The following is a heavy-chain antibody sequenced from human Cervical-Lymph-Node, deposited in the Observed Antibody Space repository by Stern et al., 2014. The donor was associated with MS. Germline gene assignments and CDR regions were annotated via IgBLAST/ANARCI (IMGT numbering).Heavy chain of an antibody. D-gene: IGHD6-6*01. CDR1: GYTFSAYG. J-gene: IGHJ5*02. CDR3: AREPSQPRNWFDP. V-gene: IGHV1-18*01. CDR2: ISAYSGNT. Sequence: VQLVQSGPEVKKPGASVNVSCKASGYTFSAYGISWVRQAPGQGLEWMGWISAYSGNTDYAPKFQGRVTMTTDTSTSTAYMELRSLRSDDTAVYYCAREPSQPRNWFDPWGQGTLVTVSS.